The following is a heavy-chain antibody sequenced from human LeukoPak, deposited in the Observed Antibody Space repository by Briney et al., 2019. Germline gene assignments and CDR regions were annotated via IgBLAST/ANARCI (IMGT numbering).Heavy chain of an antibody. D-gene: IGHD5-18*01. CDR3: ARVEATGMVPDS. CDR1: GGSIRNSGYC. Sequence: PSETLSLTCTVSGGSIRNSGYCWSWIRQYPGGGLEWIGYILYSGNSVYNPSLKRRVSMSVDTSNNQFSLNLNSLTAADTAVYYCARVEATGMVPDSWGQGARVTISS. J-gene: IGHJ5*01. CDR2: ILYSGNS. V-gene: IGHV4-31*03.